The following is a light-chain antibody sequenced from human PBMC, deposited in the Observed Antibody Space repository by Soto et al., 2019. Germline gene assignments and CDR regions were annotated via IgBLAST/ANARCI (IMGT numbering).Light chain of an antibody. CDR3: QQYNNWPPTWT. CDR1: QSVSSN. CDR2: GAS. Sequence: EIVLTQSPGTLSLSPGESTTLSCRASQSVSSNLAWYQQKPGQAPRLLIYGASTRATGIPARFSGSGSGTEFTLTISSLQSEDFAVYYCQQYNNWPPTWTFGQGTKVDIK. J-gene: IGKJ1*01. V-gene: IGKV3-15*01.